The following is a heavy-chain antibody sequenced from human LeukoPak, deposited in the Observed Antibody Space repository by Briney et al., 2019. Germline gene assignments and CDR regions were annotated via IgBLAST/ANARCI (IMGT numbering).Heavy chain of an antibody. CDR2: IYYSGST. CDR1: GGSISSGGYY. J-gene: IGHJ6*02. D-gene: IGHD6-6*01. Sequence: SQTLSLTCTVSGGSISSGGYYWSWIRQHPGKGLEWIGYIYYSGSTYYNPSLKSRVTISVDTYKNQFSLKLSSVTAADTAVYYCTHSSSRYYYYGMDVWGQGTTVTVSS. V-gene: IGHV4-31*03. CDR3: THSSSRYYYYGMDV.